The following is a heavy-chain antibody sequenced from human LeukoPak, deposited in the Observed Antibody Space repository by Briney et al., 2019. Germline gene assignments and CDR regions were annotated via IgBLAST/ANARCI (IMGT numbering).Heavy chain of an antibody. Sequence: GGSLRLSCAASGFNFSSYWMSWVRQAPGKGLEWVANIKQDGSEKYYVDSVKGRFTISRDNAKNSLYLQMNSLRAEDTAVYYCARSGAPIDYWGQGTLVTVSS. CDR2: IKQDGSEK. V-gene: IGHV3-7*01. CDR1: GFNFSSYW. D-gene: IGHD3-3*01. J-gene: IGHJ4*02. CDR3: ARSGAPIDY.